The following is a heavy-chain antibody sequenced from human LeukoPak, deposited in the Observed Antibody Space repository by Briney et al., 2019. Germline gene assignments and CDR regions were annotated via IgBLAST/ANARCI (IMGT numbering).Heavy chain of an antibody. J-gene: IGHJ5*02. Sequence: SETLSLTCTVSGGSISSYYWSWIRQPPGKGLEWIGYIYYSGSTNYNPSLKSRVTISVDTSKNQFSLKLSSVTAADTAVYYCARGRYSSGWWRSWFDPWGQGTLVTVSS. CDR3: ARGRYSSGWWRSWFDP. D-gene: IGHD6-19*01. CDR1: GGSISSYY. V-gene: IGHV4-59*12. CDR2: IYYSGST.